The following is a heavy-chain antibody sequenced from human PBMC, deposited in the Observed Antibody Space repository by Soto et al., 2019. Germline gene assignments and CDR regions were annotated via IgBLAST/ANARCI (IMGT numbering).Heavy chain of an antibody. V-gene: IGHV4-4*07. J-gene: IGHJ5*02. Sequence: SETLSLTCTVSGVAISVFYWSWIRKSAGKGLEWIGRIYATGTTDYNPSLKSRVMMSVNTSKKQFYLKLRSVNAADTAVYYCVRDRTKTPRDCLDPWGQG. D-gene: IGHD1-1*01. CDR1: GVAISVFY. CDR3: VRDRTKTPRDCLDP. CDR2: IYATGTT.